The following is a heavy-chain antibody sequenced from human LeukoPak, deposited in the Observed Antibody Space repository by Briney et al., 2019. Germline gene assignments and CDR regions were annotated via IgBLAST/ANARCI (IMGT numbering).Heavy chain of an antibody. CDR3: ARIRDGYNDAYDI. Sequence: ASVKVSCKASGYTFTNSYIHWVRQAPGQVLEWMGLINPDGGNTNYAQNSQGRVTLTRDTSTSTVYMELSSLRSEDTAIYYCARIRDGYNDAYDIWGQGTVVTVPS. V-gene: IGHV1-46*01. D-gene: IGHD5-24*01. J-gene: IGHJ3*02. CDR2: INPDGGNT. CDR1: GYTFTNSY.